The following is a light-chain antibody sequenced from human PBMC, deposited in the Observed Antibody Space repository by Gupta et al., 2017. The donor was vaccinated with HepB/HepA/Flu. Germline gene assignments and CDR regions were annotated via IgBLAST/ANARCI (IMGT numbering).Light chain of an antibody. Sequence: QSVLTQPPSVSGAPGQRVTISCTGSSSNIGAGYDVHWYQQLPGTAPKLLIYVNSNRPSGVPDRFSGSKSGTSASLAITGLQAEDEADYDCQSYDSSLSGFWVFGGGTKLTVL. CDR3: QSYDSSLSGFWV. V-gene: IGLV1-40*01. CDR1: SSNIGAGYD. CDR2: VNS. J-gene: IGLJ3*02.